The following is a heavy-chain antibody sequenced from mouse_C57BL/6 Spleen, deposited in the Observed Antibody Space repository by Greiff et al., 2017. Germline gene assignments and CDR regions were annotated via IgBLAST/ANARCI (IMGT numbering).Heavy chain of an antibody. V-gene: IGHV1-54*01. D-gene: IGHD2-2*01. CDR3: AREYGYGSPWFAY. Sequence: QVQLQQSGAELVRPGTSVKVSCKASGYAFTNYLIEWVKQRPGQGLEWMGVINPGSGGTNYNEKSKGKASLTADKSSSTDYMQLSRLTSEDSAVYVCAREYGYGSPWFAYWGQGTLVTVSA. CDR2: INPGSGGT. J-gene: IGHJ3*01. CDR1: GYAFTNYL.